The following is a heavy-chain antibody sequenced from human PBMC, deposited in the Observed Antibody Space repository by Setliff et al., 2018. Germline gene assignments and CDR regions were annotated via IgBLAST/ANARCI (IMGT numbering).Heavy chain of an antibody. CDR3: ARGEHIVSGDFYHYIDV. Sequence: ASVKVSCKSSGYTFTSYGISWMRQAPGQGLEWMGWINPNSGGTNYAQKFQGRVTMTRDTSISTAYMELRRLKSDDTAVYYCARGEHIVSGDFYHYIDVWGKGTTVTVSS. V-gene: IGHV1-2*02. D-gene: IGHD2-15*01. CDR1: GYTFTSYG. J-gene: IGHJ6*03. CDR2: INPNSGGT.